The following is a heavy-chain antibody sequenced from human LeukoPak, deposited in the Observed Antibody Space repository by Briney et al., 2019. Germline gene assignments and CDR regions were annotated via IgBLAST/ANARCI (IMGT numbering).Heavy chain of an antibody. J-gene: IGHJ4*02. CDR2: IIPIFGTA. D-gene: IGHD2-2*01. CDR1: GGTFSSYA. Sequence: SVKVSCKASGGTFSSYAISWVRQAPGQGLEWMGGIIPIFGTANYAQKFQGRVTITADKSTSTAYMELSSLRSEDTAVYYCARNHRPKDIVVVPAAFDYWSQGTLVTVSS. CDR3: ARNHRPKDIVVVPAAFDY. V-gene: IGHV1-69*06.